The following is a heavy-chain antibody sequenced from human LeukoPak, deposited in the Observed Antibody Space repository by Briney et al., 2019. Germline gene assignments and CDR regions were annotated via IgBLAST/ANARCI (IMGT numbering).Heavy chain of an antibody. CDR2: IYHSGST. CDR1: GYSISTGYY. CDR3: ARQKRDMITFGGVIVSSYYYMDV. D-gene: IGHD3-16*02. Sequence: SETLSLTCTVSGYSISTGYYWDWIRQPPGKGLEWIGSIYHSGSTYYNPSLKSRVTISVDTSKNQFSLKLSSVTAADTAVYYCARQKRDMITFGGVIVSSYYYMDVWGKGTTVTVSS. J-gene: IGHJ6*03. V-gene: IGHV4-38-2*02.